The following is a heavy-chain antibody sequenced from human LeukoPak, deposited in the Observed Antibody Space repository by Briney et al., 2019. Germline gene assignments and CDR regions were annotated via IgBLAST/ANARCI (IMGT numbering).Heavy chain of an antibody. Sequence: GASVKVSCKASGYTFTSYAMNWVRQAPGQGLEWMGWINTKTGNPTYAQGFTGRFVFSLDTSVSTAYLQINSLKAEDTAVYYCFLWLGEFDPWGQGTLVTVSS. CDR1: GYTFTSYA. J-gene: IGHJ5*02. D-gene: IGHD3-10*01. V-gene: IGHV7-4-1*02. CDR2: INTKTGNP. CDR3: FLWLGEFDP.